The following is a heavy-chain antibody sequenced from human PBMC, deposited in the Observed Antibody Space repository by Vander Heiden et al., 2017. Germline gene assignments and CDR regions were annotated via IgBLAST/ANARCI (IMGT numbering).Heavy chain of an antibody. J-gene: IGHJ4*02. CDR2: IIPIFGTA. Sequence: QVQLVQSGAEVKKPGSSVKVSCKASGGPFSSYAISWVRQAPGQGLEWMGGIIPIFGTANYAQKFQGRVTIAADESTSTAYMELSSLRSEDTAVYYCATPSGATTTTISSPFDYWGQGTLVTVSS. D-gene: IGHD1-26*01. CDR1: GGPFSSYA. CDR3: ATPSGATTTTISSPFDY. V-gene: IGHV1-69*01.